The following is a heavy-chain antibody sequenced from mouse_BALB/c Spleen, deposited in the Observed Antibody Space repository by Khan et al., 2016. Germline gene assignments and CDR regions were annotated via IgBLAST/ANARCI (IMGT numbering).Heavy chain of an antibody. D-gene: IGHD2-2*01. CDR1: GDSITSGY. J-gene: IGHJ4*01. CDR3: GRYGGSGYVGGMDY. Sequence: EVKLEESGPSLVKPSQTLSLTCSVTGDSITSGYWNWIRKFPGNKLEYMGYISHSGQTYYNPSPRSRISIAPDTSSTQYSLLLNYGTTEDTATYDCGRYGGSGYVGGMDYWGQGTTVTVSS. CDR2: ISHSGQT. V-gene: IGHV3-8*02.